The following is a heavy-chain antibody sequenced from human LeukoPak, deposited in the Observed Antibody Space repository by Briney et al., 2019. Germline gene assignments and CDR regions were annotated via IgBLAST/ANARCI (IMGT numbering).Heavy chain of an antibody. J-gene: IGHJ5*02. CDR1: GGSFSGYY. Sequence: SETLSLTCAVYGGSFSGYYWSWIRQPPGKGLEWIGEINHSGSTNYNPSLKSRVTISVDTSKNQFSLKLSSVTAADTAVYYCARVPAITMVNWFDPWGQGTLVTVSS. V-gene: IGHV4-34*01. D-gene: IGHD3-10*01. CDR3: ARVPAITMVNWFDP. CDR2: INHSGST.